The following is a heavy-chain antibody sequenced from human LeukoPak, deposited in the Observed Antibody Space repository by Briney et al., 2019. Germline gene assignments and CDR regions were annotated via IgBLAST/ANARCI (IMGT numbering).Heavy chain of an antibody. V-gene: IGHV4-39*07. Sequence: SETLSLTCTVYGGSISSSSYYWGWIRQPPGKGLEWIGSIYYSGSTYYNPSLKSRVTISVDTSKNQFSLKLSSVTAADTAVYYCARERDYYDSREFDYWGQGTLVTVSS. CDR3: ARERDYYDSREFDY. D-gene: IGHD3-22*01. CDR2: IYYSGST. CDR1: GGSISSSSYY. J-gene: IGHJ4*02.